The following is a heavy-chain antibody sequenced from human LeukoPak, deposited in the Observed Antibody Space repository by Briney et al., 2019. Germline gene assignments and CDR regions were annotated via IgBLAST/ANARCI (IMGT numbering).Heavy chain of an antibody. CDR3: ARIVGGSSWYYFDH. Sequence: SETLSLTCSVSGGFISSHYWSWIRQPPGKGLEWIGYIHYSGSTNYNRALKSRITISVDTSKDQFSLNLSSVTAADTAVYYCARIVGGSSWYYFDHWGQGALVTVSS. CDR1: GGFISSHY. V-gene: IGHV4-59*11. CDR2: IHYSGST. J-gene: IGHJ4*02. D-gene: IGHD6-13*01.